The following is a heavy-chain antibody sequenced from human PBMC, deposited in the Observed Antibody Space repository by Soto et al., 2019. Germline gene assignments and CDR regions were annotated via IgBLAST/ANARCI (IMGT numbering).Heavy chain of an antibody. V-gene: IGHV3-21*01. CDR3: ASRRLGSCTGGACPEF. CDR2: ISITGNYK. J-gene: IGHJ4*02. CDR1: GFTFSSFN. D-gene: IGHD2-8*02. Sequence: EVQLVESGGGLVKPGGSLRLSCAASGFTFSSFNMDWVRQAPGKGLEWVSSISITGNYKYYADSLKGRFTISRDNAQNLLLLQMDSMRPEDTAVYYCASRRLGSCTGGACPEFWGQGTLVTVTS.